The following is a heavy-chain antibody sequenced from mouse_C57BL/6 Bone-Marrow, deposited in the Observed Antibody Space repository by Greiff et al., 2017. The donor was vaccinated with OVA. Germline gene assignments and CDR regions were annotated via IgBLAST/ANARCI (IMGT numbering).Heavy chain of an antibody. Sequence: EVKLMESGGGLVKPGGSLKLSCAASGFTFSSYAMSWVRQTPEKRLEWVATISDGGSYTYYPDNVKGRFTFSRDTAKNNLYLQMSHLKSEDTAMYYCARFGTDLDYWGQGTTLTVSS. V-gene: IGHV5-4*03. CDR1: GFTFSSYA. J-gene: IGHJ2*01. D-gene: IGHD4-1*01. CDR3: ARFGTDLDY. CDR2: ISDGGSYT.